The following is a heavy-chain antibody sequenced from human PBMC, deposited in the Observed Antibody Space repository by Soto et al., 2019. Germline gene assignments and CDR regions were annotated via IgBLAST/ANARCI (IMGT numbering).Heavy chain of an antibody. Sequence: SETLSLTCTVSGGSVASGSYYCSWIRQPPGKGLEWIGYIYYSGSTNYNPSLKSRVTISVDTSKNQFSLKLSSVTAADTAVYYCASIAARRGYFDLWGRGTLVTVSS. J-gene: IGHJ2*01. CDR1: GGSVASGSYY. CDR2: IYYSGST. CDR3: ASIAARRGYFDL. D-gene: IGHD6-6*01. V-gene: IGHV4-61*01.